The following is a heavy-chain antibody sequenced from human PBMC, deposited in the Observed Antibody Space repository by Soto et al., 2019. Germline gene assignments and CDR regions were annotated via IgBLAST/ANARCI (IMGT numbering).Heavy chain of an antibody. Sequence: QVQLVESGGGLVKPGGSLRLSCAASGFTFSDYYMSWIRQAPGKGLEWVSYISSSGSTIYYADSVKGRFTISRDNAKNSLYLQMNSLRAEDTAVYYCARGRGSDTMVRWGNGNWFDPWGQGTLVTVSS. CDR3: ARGRGSDTMVRWGNGNWFDP. D-gene: IGHD3-10*01. CDR2: ISSSGSTI. J-gene: IGHJ5*02. V-gene: IGHV3-11*01. CDR1: GFTFSDYY.